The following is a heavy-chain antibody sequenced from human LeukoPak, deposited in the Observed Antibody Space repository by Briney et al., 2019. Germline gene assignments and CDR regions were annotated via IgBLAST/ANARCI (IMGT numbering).Heavy chain of an antibody. CDR2: IYPGDSDT. CDR1: GYSFTSYW. D-gene: IGHD2-21*02. V-gene: IGHV5-51*01. J-gene: IGHJ5*02. Sequence: GESLKISCKGSGYSFTSYWIGWVRQMPGKGLEWMGIIYPGDSDTRYSPSFQGQVTISADKSISTAYLQWSRLKASDTAMYYCARVVVTAAPINWFDPWGQGTLVTVSS. CDR3: ARVVVTAAPINWFDP.